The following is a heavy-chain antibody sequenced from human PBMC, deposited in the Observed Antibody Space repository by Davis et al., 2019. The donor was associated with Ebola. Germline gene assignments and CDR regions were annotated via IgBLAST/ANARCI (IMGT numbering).Heavy chain of an antibody. Sequence: GHVTISADKSISTAYLQWSSLKASDTAMYYCARLPGAAKDGFDIWGQGTMVTVSS. V-gene: IGHV5-10-1*01. CDR3: ARLPGAAKDGFDI. J-gene: IGHJ3*02. D-gene: IGHD2-15*01.